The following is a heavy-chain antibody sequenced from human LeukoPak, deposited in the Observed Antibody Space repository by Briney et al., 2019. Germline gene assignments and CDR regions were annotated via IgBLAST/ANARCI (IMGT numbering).Heavy chain of an antibody. CDR2: ISSSSSYM. CDR3: ARSGFDY. V-gene: IGHV3-21*01. CDR1: GFTFSSYS. Sequence: GGSLRLSCAASGFTFSSYSMNWVRQAPGKGLEWVSSISSSSSYMYYADSVKGRFTISRDNAKNSLYLQMNSLRAEDTAVCYCARSGFDYWGQGTLVTVSS. J-gene: IGHJ4*02.